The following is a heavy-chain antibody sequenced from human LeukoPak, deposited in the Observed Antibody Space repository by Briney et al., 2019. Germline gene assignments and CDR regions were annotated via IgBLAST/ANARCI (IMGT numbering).Heavy chain of an antibody. Sequence: AVSLRLSCAASGFTFSSYAMSWVRQAPGKGLEWVSAISGSGGSTYYADSVKGRFTISRDNSKNTLYLQMNSLRAEDTAVYYCAKDPSDGQKLWGYDLDAFDIWGQGTMVTVSS. J-gene: IGHJ3*02. V-gene: IGHV3-23*01. CDR3: AKDPSDGQKLWGYDLDAFDI. CDR2: ISGSGGST. CDR1: GFTFSSYA. D-gene: IGHD2-21*01.